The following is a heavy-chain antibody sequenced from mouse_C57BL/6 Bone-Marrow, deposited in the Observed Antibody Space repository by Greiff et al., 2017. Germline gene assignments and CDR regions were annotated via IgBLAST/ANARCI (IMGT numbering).Heavy chain of an antibody. Sequence: QVQLQQPGAELVKPGASVKLSCKASGYTFTSYWMYWVKQRPGQGLEWIGMIHPNSGSTNYNEKFKSKATLTVDKSSSTAYMQLSSLTSEDSAVXYCARFYYSPYYAMDYWGQGTSVTVSS. CDR1: GYTFTSYW. J-gene: IGHJ4*01. D-gene: IGHD2-12*01. CDR2: IHPNSGST. V-gene: IGHV1-64*01. CDR3: ARFYYSPYYAMDY.